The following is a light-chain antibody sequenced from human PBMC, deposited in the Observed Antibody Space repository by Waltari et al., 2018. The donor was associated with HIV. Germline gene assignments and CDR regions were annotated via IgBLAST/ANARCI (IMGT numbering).Light chain of an antibody. CDR1: SSDVGRYNL. V-gene: IGLV2-23*02. CDR3: CSYAGSSTYV. J-gene: IGLJ1*01. CDR2: EVS. Sequence: QSALTQPASVSGSPGQSIPISCTGTSSDVGRYNLVSWYQQQPGKAPKLMIYEVSTRPSGVSNRFSGSKSGNTASLTISGLQAEDEADYYCCSYAGSSTYVFGTGTKVTVL.